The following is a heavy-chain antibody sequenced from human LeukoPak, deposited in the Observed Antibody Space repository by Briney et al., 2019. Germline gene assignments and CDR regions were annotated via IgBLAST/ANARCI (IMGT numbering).Heavy chain of an antibody. V-gene: IGHV3-7*01. CDR1: GFTFSSYW. J-gene: IGHJ4*02. Sequence: GGSLRLSCAASGFTFSSYWMSWVRQAPGKGLEWVANIKQDGSEKYYVDSVKGRFTISRDNAKNTLYLQMNSLRAEDTAVYYCARVSSSSWWALDYWGQGTLVTVSS. D-gene: IGHD6-13*01. CDR3: ARVSSSSWWALDY. CDR2: IKQDGSEK.